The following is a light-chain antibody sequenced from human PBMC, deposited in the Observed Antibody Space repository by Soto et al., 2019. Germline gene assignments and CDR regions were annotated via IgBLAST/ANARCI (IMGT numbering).Light chain of an antibody. Sequence: EIVLTQSPGTLSLSPGERATLSCRASQRLSSNYLAWFQQKPGQAPRLLIYDASNRATGIPARFSGSGSGTDFTLTISSLEPEDFAVYYCQQRSNWPGTFGQGTKVDIK. V-gene: IGKV3-11*01. J-gene: IGKJ1*01. CDR3: QQRSNWPGT. CDR1: QRLSSNY. CDR2: DAS.